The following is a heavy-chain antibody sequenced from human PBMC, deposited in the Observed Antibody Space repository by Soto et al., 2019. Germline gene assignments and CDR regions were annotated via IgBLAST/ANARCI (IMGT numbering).Heavy chain of an antibody. D-gene: IGHD2-15*01. V-gene: IGHV1-69*01. CDR2: IIPIFGTA. CDR3: AIGPRGIGAYFDY. Sequence: QVQLVQSGAVVKKPGYSVKVSCKASGGTFSSYAISWVRQAPGQGLEWMGGIIPIFGTANYAQKCQGRVTITADDSTSRAYMELSSLRSEDTAVYYCAIGPRGIGAYFDYWGQGTLVTVSS. CDR1: GGTFSSYA. J-gene: IGHJ4*02.